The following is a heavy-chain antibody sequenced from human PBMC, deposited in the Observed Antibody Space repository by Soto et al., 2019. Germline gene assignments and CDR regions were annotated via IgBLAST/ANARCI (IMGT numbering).Heavy chain of an antibody. Sequence: GSLRLSCVASGFSFSNYNMNWVRQAPGKGLEWVSYITDSSDTVHYADSVRGRFTISRDNAESSLYLQMNSLRDEDTAVYFCARDFGHGYYLDYWGRGTLVTVSS. D-gene: IGHD3-3*01. CDR3: ARDFGHGYYLDY. CDR1: GFSFSNYN. CDR2: ITDSSDTV. J-gene: IGHJ4*02. V-gene: IGHV3-48*02.